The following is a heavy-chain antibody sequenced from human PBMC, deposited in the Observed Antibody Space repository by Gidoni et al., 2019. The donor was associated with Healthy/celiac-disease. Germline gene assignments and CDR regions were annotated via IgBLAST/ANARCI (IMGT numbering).Heavy chain of an antibody. CDR2: ISYDGSNK. CDR3: ARGSQWLENQDAFDI. V-gene: IGHV3-30*04. D-gene: IGHD6-19*01. CDR1: GFTFSRYA. Sequence: QVQLVESGGGVVQPGRSLRLSCAASGFTFSRYAMHWVRQAPGNGLECVAVISYDGSNKYYADSVKGRFTISRDNSKNTLYLQMNSLRAEDTAGYYCARGSQWLENQDAFDIWGQGTMVTVSS. J-gene: IGHJ3*02.